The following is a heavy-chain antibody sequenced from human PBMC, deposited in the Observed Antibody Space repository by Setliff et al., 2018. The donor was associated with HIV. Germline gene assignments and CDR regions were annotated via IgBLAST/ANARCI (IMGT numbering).Heavy chain of an antibody. Sequence: PGGSLRLSCAGSGFTFGDYGMNWVRQTPGKGLEWVGFIGSKAYGGATEYAASVKGRFTVSRDDSKSIAYLQMNSLRTEDTAVYYCTRLRGYSFGLASYYYYYMDVWGKGTAVTVSS. V-gene: IGHV3-49*04. J-gene: IGHJ6*03. D-gene: IGHD5-18*01. CDR3: TRLRGYSFGLASYYYYYMDV. CDR2: IGSKAYGGAT. CDR1: GFTFGDYG.